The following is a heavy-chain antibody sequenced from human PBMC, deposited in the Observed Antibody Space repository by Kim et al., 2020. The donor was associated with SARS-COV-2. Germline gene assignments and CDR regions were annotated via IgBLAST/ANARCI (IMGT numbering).Heavy chain of an antibody. CDR3: ARGRGGTTVVTLGLGYYHYYGMDV. D-gene: IGHD4-17*01. CDR1: GGSFSGYY. V-gene: IGHV4-34*01. Sequence: SETLSLTCAVYGGSFSGYYWSWIRQPPGKGLEWIGEINHSGSTNYNPSLKSRVTISVDTSKNQSSQKLSSVTAADTAVYYCARGRGGTTVVTLGLGYYHYYGMDVWGQGTTVTVSS. CDR2: INHSGST. J-gene: IGHJ6*02.